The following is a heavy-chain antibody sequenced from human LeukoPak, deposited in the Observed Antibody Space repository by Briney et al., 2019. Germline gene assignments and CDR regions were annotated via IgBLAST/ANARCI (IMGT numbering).Heavy chain of an antibody. D-gene: IGHD3-10*02. CDR3: AKGMFRGFDY. CDR1: GFTFSSYA. V-gene: IGHV3-23*01. CDR2: ISGSGGST. Sequence: GGSLRLSCAAFGFTFSSYAMSWVRQPPGKGLEWVSTISGSGGSTYYADSVKGRFTISRDNSENTLHLQMNSLRAEDTAVYYCAKGMFRGFDYWGQGTLVTVSS. J-gene: IGHJ4*02.